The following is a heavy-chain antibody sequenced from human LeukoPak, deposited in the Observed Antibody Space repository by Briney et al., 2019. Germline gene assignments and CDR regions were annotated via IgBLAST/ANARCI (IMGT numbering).Heavy chain of an antibody. Sequence: SQTLSLTCTVSGCSISSGSYYWSWIRPPAGKGLEWIGRIYTSGSSYYNPPLKRRVTISVDTSKNQFSLKLSSVTPADTAVYYCARVRIAAAYDAFDIWGQGTMVTVSS. J-gene: IGHJ3*02. CDR3: ARVRIAAAYDAFDI. V-gene: IGHV4-61*02. CDR2: IYTSGSS. CDR1: GCSISSGSYY. D-gene: IGHD6-13*01.